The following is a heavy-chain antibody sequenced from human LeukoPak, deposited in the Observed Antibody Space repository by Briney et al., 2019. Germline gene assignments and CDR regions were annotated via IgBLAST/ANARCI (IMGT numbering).Heavy chain of an antibody. D-gene: IGHD6-19*01. J-gene: IGHJ4*02. CDR1: GGTFSSYA. Sequence: SVKVSCKASGGTFSSYAISWVRQAPGQGLEWMGGIIPIFGTANYAQKFQGRVTITADESTSTAYMELSSLRSEDTAVYYCAKCIAVAGTLNYWGQGTLVTVSS. CDR2: IIPIFGTA. CDR3: AKCIAVAGTLNY. V-gene: IGHV1-69*01.